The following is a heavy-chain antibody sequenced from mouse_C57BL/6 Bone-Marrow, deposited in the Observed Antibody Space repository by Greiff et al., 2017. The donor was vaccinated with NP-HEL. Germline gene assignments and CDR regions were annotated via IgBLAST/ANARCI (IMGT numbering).Heavy chain of an antibody. D-gene: IGHD2-5*01. J-gene: IGHJ3*01. CDR2: IYPRSGNT. Sequence: QVQLQQSGAELARPGASVKLSCKASGYTFTSYGISWVKQSTGQGLEWIGEIYPRSGNTYYNEKFKGKATLTADKSSSTAYMELRSLTSEDSAVYFCARSAAPRYSNSWFAYWGQGTLVTVSA. V-gene: IGHV1-81*01. CDR1: GYTFTSYG. CDR3: ARSAAPRYSNSWFAY.